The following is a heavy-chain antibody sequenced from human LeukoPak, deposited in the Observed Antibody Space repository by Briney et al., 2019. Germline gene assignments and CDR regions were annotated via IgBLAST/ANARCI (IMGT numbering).Heavy chain of an antibody. D-gene: IGHD3-16*01. J-gene: IGHJ4*02. V-gene: IGHV4-39*07. CDR3: ARGNSVWGSYSSFY. CDR2: MSYSGHT. Sequence: SETLSLTCTISGDSIGRINYYWGWIRQPPGKGLEWIVSMSYSGHTYYNPSLKSRVTTSIDTSKNQLSLNLKSVTAADTAVYYCARGNSVWGSYSSFYWGQGTLVTVSS. CDR1: GDSIGRINYY.